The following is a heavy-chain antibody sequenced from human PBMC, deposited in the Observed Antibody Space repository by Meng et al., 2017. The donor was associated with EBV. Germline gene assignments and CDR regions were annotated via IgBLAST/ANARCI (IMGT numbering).Heavy chain of an antibody. V-gene: IGHV1-69*01. CDR3: ASESGRGFTPDY. D-gene: IGHD3-10*01. Sequence: VHLPRAGAEGKKHGSSVKDYCSTAGGTFRSDAVSWVRQATGQGLEWMGGLIPMSGAPHYAQKFQDRVTIIADESTSTHSMELNNLRFEDTAMYYCASESGRGFTPDYWGQGTLVTVSS. CDR2: LIPMSGAP. CDR1: GGTFRSDA. J-gene: IGHJ4*02.